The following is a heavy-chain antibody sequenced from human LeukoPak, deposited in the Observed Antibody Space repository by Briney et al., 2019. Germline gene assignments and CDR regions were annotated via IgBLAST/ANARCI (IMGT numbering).Heavy chain of an antibody. D-gene: IGHD3-16*01. J-gene: IGHJ3*01. V-gene: IGHV3-33*06. CDR1: GFTFSSYG. CDR2: IWYDGSNK. Sequence: GGSLRLSCAASGFTFSSYGMHWVRQAPGKGLEWVAVIWYDGSNKYYADSVKGRFTISRDNSKNTLYLQMNSLRAEDTAVYYCAKDFEITFGGASGSSTWGQGTMVTVSS. CDR3: AKDFEITFGGASGSST.